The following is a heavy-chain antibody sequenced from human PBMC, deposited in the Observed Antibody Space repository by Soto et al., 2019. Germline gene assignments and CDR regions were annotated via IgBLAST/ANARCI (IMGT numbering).Heavy chain of an antibody. J-gene: IGHJ3*02. CDR2: IYHSGST. D-gene: IGHD4-17*01. Sequence: ETLSVTCSVSGASISRSNWWNWIRQPPGKGLEWIGNIYHSGSTDYNPSLKSRVTISVDKFKNQFSLRLTSVTAADTAVYYCESRDPYGDYAHGFDIWGQGTMVTV. V-gene: IGHV4-4*02. CDR1: GASISRSNW. CDR3: ESRDPYGDYAHGFDI.